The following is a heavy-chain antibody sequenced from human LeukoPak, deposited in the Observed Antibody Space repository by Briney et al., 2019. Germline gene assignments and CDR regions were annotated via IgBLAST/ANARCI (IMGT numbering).Heavy chain of an antibody. J-gene: IGHJ4*02. CDR2: INPSGGST. D-gene: IGHD2-2*01. Sequence: ASVKVSCKASGYTFTSYYMHWVRQAPGQGLEWMGIINPSGGSTSYAQKFQGRVTMTRNTSISTAYMELSSLRSEDTAVYYCARGARSVPATYDYWGQGTLVTVSS. V-gene: IGHV1-46*01. CDR1: GYTFTSYY. CDR3: ARGARSVPATYDY.